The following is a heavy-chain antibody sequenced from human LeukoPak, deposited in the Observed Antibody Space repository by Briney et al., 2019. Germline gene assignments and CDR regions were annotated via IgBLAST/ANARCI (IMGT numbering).Heavy chain of an antibody. J-gene: IGHJ4*02. D-gene: IGHD6-13*01. CDR2: IYPGDSDT. V-gene: IGHV5-51*01. CDR1: GYRFSSDW. Sequence: GESLKISCKGSGYRFSSDWIGWVRQMPGKGLECMGVIYPGDSDTRYSPSFQGQVTISADKSINTAYLQWSTVKASDTAVYYCARHRFVGSSSCPGYWGQGTLVTVSS. CDR3: ARHRFVGSSSCPGY.